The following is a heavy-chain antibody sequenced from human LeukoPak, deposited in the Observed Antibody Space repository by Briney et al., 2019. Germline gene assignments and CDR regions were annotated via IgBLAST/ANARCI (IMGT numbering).Heavy chain of an antibody. CDR1: GDSISGYY. CDR2: INYSGNT. D-gene: IGHD6-13*01. V-gene: IGHV4-59*01. CDR3: ARERAAGNPSNFDY. J-gene: IGHJ4*02. Sequence: PSETLSLTCSVSGDSISGYYWSWIRQPPGKGLEWIGDINYSGNTYYNPSLKSRVTISLDTSKNQFSLKLNSMTSADTAVYYCARERAAGNPSNFDYWGQGTLVTVSS.